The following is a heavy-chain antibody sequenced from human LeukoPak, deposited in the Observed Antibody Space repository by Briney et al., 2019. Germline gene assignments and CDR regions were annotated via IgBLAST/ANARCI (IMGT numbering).Heavy chain of an antibody. CDR2: INPNSGGT. D-gene: IGHD2-15*01. Sequence: ASVKVSCKASGYTFTGYYMHWVRQAPGQGLEWMGRINPNSGGTNYAQKFQGRVTMTRDTSISTAYVELSRLRSDDTAVYYCLVATTGSYYYYYMDVWGEGTTVTVSS. V-gene: IGHV1-2*06. CDR1: GYTFTGYY. J-gene: IGHJ6*03. CDR3: LVATTGSYYYYYMDV.